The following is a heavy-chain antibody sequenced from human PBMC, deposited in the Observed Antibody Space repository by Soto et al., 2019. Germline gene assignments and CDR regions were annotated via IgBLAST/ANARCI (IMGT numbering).Heavy chain of an antibody. CDR2: ISGSGDST. J-gene: IGHJ4*02. V-gene: IGHV3-23*01. D-gene: IGHD6-19*01. CDR1: GFSFSSYA. Sequence: EVQLLESGGGLVQPGGSLRLSCAASGFSFSSYAMNWVRQAPGKGLEWVSVISGSGDSTYYADSVKGRFTISRDNSKNTLYLQMISLIAEDTAVYYCARRSSGWYCDYWGQGTLVIVSS. CDR3: ARRSSGWYCDY.